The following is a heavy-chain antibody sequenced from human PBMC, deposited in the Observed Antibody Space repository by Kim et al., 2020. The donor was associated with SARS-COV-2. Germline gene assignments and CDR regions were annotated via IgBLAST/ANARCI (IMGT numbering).Heavy chain of an antibody. Sequence: ASVKVSCKASGYTFTSYYMHWVRQAPGQGLEWMGIINPSGGSTSYAQKFQGRVTMTRDTSTSTVYMELSSLRSEDTAVYYCARDHLTTPLRWITHRWADHNWFDPWGQGTLVTVSS. V-gene: IGHV1-46*01. D-gene: IGHD4-17*01. CDR1: GYTFTSYY. J-gene: IGHJ5*02. CDR3: ARDHLTTPLRWITHRWADHNWFDP. CDR2: INPSGGST.